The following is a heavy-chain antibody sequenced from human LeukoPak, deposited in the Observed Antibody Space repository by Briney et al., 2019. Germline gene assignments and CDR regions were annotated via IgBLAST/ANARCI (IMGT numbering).Heavy chain of an antibody. CDR1: GFTFGDHA. D-gene: IGHD1-1*01. V-gene: IGHV3-49*04. CDR3: AKSVQLERRYYYYGMDV. J-gene: IGHJ6*02. Sequence: GGSLRLSCAASGFTFGDHAMSWVRQAPGKGLEWVGFIRSKAYRGTTEYAASVKGRFTISRDDSNSIAYLQMNSLRAEDTAVYYCAKSVQLERRYYYYGMDVWGQGTTVTVSS. CDR2: IRSKAYRGTT.